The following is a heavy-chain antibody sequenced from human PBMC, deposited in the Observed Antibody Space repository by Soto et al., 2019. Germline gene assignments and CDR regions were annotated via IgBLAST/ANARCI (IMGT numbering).Heavy chain of an antibody. D-gene: IGHD6-13*01. CDR2: ISGGGVRT. Sequence: EVQLLESGGGLVQPGGSLRLSCAASGFTFSTYAMNWVRQAPGMGLEWVLGISGGGVRTHYADAVKGRFTIPRDNSKTTLYLQINSQRAEDTAVYYCAKQAHYSNSWYEIDYWGQGTPVIVST. CDR3: AKQAHYSNSWYEIDY. CDR1: GFTFSTYA. V-gene: IGHV3-23*01. J-gene: IGHJ4*02.